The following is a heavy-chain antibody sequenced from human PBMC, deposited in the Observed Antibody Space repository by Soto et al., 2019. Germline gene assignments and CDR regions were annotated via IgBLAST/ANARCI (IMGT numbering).Heavy chain of an antibody. CDR1: GFTSSNYW. V-gene: IGHV3-48*02. J-gene: IGHJ3*02. D-gene: IGHD1-26*01. CDR2: ISSSSSTI. Sequence: GGSLRLSCAASGFTSSNYWMHWVRQAPGKGLEWVSYISSSSSTIYYADSVKGRFTISRDNAKNSLYLQMNSLRDEDTAVYYCARDYGSPGAFDIWGQGTMVTVSS. CDR3: ARDYGSPGAFDI.